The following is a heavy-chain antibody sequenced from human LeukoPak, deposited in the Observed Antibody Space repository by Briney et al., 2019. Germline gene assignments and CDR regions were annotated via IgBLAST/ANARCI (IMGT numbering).Heavy chain of an antibody. CDR3: ANSGYDRVKFDN. CDR2: IYYTGST. V-gene: IGHV4-59*01. Sequence: SETLSLTCTVSGGSISSYYWSWIRQPPGKGLEWIGYIYYTGSTNYNPSLKSRVTISVDTSKNQFSLKLSSVTAADTAVYYCANSGYDRVKFDNWGQGTLVTVSS. J-gene: IGHJ4*02. D-gene: IGHD5-12*01. CDR1: GGSISSYY.